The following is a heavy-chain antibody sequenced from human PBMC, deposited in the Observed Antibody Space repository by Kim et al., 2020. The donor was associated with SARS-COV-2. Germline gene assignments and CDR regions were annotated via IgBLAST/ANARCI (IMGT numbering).Heavy chain of an antibody. CDR2: RSDTT. V-gene: IGHV3-23*01. Sequence: RSDTTYYPGSVKGRFTISRDNTKNALYLQMNNLRAEDTAVYFCAKSGQLDYWGQGTLVTVSS. J-gene: IGHJ4*02. D-gene: IGHD5-12*01. CDR3: AKSGQLDY.